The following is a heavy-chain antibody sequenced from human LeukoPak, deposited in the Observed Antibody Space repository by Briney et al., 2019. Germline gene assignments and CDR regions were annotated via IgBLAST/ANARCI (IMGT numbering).Heavy chain of an antibody. V-gene: IGHV4-34*01. Sequence: SETLSLTCAVYGGSFSGYYWSWIRQPPGKGLEWIGEINHSGSTNYNPSLKSRVTISVDKSKNQFSLKLSSVTAADTAVYYCARVSYYGSGSYFAYYYYYGMDVWGQGTTVTVSS. CDR2: INHSGST. J-gene: IGHJ6*02. D-gene: IGHD3-10*01. CDR3: ARVSYYGSGSYFAYYYYYGMDV. CDR1: GGSFSGYY.